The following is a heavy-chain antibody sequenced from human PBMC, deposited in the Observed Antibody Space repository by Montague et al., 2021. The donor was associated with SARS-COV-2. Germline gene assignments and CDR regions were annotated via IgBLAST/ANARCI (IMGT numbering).Heavy chain of an antibody. V-gene: IGHV4-59*11. CDR2: IYYSGGI. CDR3: ARAVSVRRAVNWFDP. Sequence: SETLSLTCTDSGGSMSDHYWAWIRQPPGKGLEWLAYIYYSGGINSNASLKSRVSMSVDTSKNQFSLKLTSVTAADTAVYYCARAVSVRRAVNWFDPWGPGNPGHRLL. CDR1: GGSMSDHY. J-gene: IGHJ5*02. D-gene: IGHD3-10*01.